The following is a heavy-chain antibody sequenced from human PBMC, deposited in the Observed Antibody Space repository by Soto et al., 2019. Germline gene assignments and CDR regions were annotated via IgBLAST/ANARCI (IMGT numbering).Heavy chain of an antibody. J-gene: IGHJ4*02. CDR3: VKVSGYCTGGSCFSYFDY. V-gene: IGHV3-64D*06. CDR1: GFTFSHHS. CDR2: ISGSGGNI. D-gene: IGHD2-15*01. Sequence: GGSLRLSCSGSGFTFSHHSLYWVRQPPGKGLQCVSSISGSGGNIYYAESVKGRFTISRDNSKNTLYLQMTSLSSEDSAVYYCVKVSGYCTGGSCFSYFDYWGQGTLVTVSS.